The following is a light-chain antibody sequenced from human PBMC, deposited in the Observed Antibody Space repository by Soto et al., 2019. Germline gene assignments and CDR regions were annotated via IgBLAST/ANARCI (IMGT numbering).Light chain of an antibody. CDR1: QSVLHAPTNKNY. V-gene: IGKV4-1*01. Sequence: DIVLTQSPDSLAVSLGERATINCKSSQSVLHAPTNKNYVAWYQQKAGQPPKLLLSWASTRESGVPDRFSGRWSGTDFTLTITNVQPEDVALYFCQQYDRTPRPFGGGT. CDR2: WAS. J-gene: IGKJ4*01. CDR3: QQYDRTPRP.